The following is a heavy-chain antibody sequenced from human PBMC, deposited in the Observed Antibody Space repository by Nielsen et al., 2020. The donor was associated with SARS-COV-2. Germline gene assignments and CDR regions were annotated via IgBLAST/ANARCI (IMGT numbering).Heavy chain of an antibody. J-gene: IGHJ4*02. Sequence: SETLSLTCTVSGGSISSGDYYWSWIRQHPGKGLEWIGYIYYSGSTYYNPSLKSRVTISVDTSKNQFSLKLSSVTAADTAVYYCARDFWTGFDYWGQGTLVTVSS. D-gene: IGHD3/OR15-3a*01. V-gene: IGHV4-31*03. CDR2: IYYSGST. CDR1: GGSISSGDYY. CDR3: ARDFWTGFDY.